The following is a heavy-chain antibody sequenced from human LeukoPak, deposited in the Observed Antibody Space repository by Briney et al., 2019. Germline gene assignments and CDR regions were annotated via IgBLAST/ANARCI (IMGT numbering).Heavy chain of an antibody. CDR2: ISPIFGTA. Sequence: GASVKVSCKASGHTFSSYAISWVRQAPGQGLEWMGGISPIFGTANYAQRFQGRVTITADKSTTTAYMELSSLRSEDTAVYYCARASGYSGRRDYFDYWGQGTLVTVSS. D-gene: IGHD6-13*01. CDR1: GHTFSSYA. V-gene: IGHV1-69*06. CDR3: ARASGYSGRRDYFDY. J-gene: IGHJ4*02.